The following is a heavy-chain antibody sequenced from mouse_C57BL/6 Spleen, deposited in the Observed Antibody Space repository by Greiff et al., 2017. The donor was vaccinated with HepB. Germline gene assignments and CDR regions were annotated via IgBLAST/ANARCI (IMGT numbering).Heavy chain of an antibody. J-gene: IGHJ1*03. CDR3: ASDGYYGSSWYFDV. D-gene: IGHD1-1*01. Sequence: EVKLMESGGGLVKPGGSLKLSCAASGFTFSSYAMSWVRQTPEKRLEWVATISDGGSYTYYPDNVKGRFTLSRDNAKNNLYLQMSNLKSEDTAMYYCASDGYYGSSWYFDVWGTGTTVTVSS. CDR1: GFTFSSYA. V-gene: IGHV5-4*03. CDR2: ISDGGSYT.